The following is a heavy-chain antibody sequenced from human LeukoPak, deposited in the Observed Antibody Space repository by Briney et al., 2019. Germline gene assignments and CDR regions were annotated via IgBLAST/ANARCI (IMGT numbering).Heavy chain of an antibody. V-gene: IGHV3-74*01. D-gene: IGHD5-18*01. CDR2: INSDGSST. CDR1: GFTFSSYW. Sequence: QPGGSLRLSCAASGFTFSSYWMHWVRQAPGKGLVWVSRINSDGSSTSYADSVKGRFTISRDNAKNTLYLQMNSLRAEDTAVYYCARAQYSYGHYYFDYWDQGTLVTVSS. CDR3: ARAQYSYGHYYFDY. J-gene: IGHJ4*02.